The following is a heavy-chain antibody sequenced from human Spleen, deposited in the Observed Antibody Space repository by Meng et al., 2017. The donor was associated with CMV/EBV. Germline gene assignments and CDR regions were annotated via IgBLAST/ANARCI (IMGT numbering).Heavy chain of an antibody. J-gene: IGHJ4*02. Sequence: GGPLRLSCAASGFTFDDYGMSWVRQAPGKGLEWVSGINWNGGSTGYADSVKGRFTISRDNAKNSLYLQMNSLRAEDTALYYCARSPSPYCSSTSCYWDYWGQGTLVTVSS. CDR3: ARSPSPYCSSTSCYWDY. D-gene: IGHD2-2*01. CDR2: INWNGGST. V-gene: IGHV3-20*04. CDR1: GFTFDDYG.